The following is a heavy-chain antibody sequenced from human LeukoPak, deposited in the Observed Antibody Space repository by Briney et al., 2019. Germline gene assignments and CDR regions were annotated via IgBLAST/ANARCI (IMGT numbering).Heavy chain of an antibody. Sequence: ASVKVSCKTSVFTFIGYFIHWVRQAPGQGLEWMGWINPNSGDTDIVQKFQGRLTMTRDKATTTTYMGVSSLRSDDTAVYFCARVRIGQQLDKYYYYAMDVWGQGTTVTVSS. V-gene: IGHV1-2*02. CDR1: VFTFIGYF. J-gene: IGHJ6*02. D-gene: IGHD6-13*01. CDR3: ARVRIGQQLDKYYYYAMDV. CDR2: INPNSGDT.